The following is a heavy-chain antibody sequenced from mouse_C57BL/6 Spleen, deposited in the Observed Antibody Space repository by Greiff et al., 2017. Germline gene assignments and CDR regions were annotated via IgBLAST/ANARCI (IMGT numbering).Heavy chain of an antibody. J-gene: IGHJ2*01. Sequence: EVKLVESGGDLVKPGGSLKLSCAASGFTFSSYGMSWVRQTPDKRLEWVGTISSGGSYTYYPDSVKGRFTISRDNAKNTLYLQMSSLKSEDTAMYYCAGEGDYSNYFDYWGQGTTLTVSS. CDR3: AGEGDYSNYFDY. CDR2: ISSGGSYT. D-gene: IGHD2-5*01. V-gene: IGHV5-6*01. CDR1: GFTFSSYG.